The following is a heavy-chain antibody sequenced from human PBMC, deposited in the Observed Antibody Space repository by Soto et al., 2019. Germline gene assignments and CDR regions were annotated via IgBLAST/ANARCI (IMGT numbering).Heavy chain of an antibody. Sequence: QVQLVQSGGEVKKPGASVKVSCKTSGYSFTTYGISWVRQAPGQGLEWMGWISAYNGNTNYAQKLQDRVTMTTDTSTSTAYMELRSLRSDDTAVYYCAREGPAPYYYYGMDAWGQGSTVTVSS. CDR3: AREGPAPYYYYGMDA. J-gene: IGHJ6*02. CDR1: GYSFTTYG. V-gene: IGHV1-18*01. CDR2: ISAYNGNT.